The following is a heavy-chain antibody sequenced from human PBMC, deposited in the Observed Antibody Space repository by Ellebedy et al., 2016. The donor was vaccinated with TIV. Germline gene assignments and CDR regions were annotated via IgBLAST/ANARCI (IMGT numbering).Heavy chain of an antibody. CDR3: ARHPQNVYFRP. CDR2: IYYNGTT. D-gene: IGHD3-9*01. J-gene: IGHJ4*02. V-gene: IGHV4-39*01. Sequence: MPSETLSPTCVLSGASMSIRNDYCGWIRQPPGKGLEWIGSIYYNGTTYYKPSLKSRVTISADTSNNQFSLKLSSVTAADTAMYYGARHPQNVYFRPWGQGTLVTVSS. CDR1: GASMSIRNDY.